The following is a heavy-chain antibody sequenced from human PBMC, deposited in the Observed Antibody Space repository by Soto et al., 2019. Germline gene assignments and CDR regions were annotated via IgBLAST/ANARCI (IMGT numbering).Heavy chain of an antibody. Sequence: SETLSLTCTVSGGSISRISYYWCWIRQPPGKGPEWIGSIHYSGTTYYNPSLKSRVTISEDTSKNQFSLKLTSVTAADTAVYYCVGGLFDYWGQGSLVTVSS. J-gene: IGHJ4*01. D-gene: IGHD3-10*01. CDR3: VGGLFDY. V-gene: IGHV4-39*01. CDR2: IHYSGTT. CDR1: GGSISRISYY.